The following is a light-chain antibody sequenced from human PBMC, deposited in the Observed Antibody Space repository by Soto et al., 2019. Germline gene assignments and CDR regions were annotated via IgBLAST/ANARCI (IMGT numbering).Light chain of an antibody. Sequence: DIPMTQSPSTLSASVGDRVSITCRASQSISSRLAWYQQKPGKAPNLLIYDASNLESGVPSRFSGSGSGTEFTLTISSLQPDDFATFYCQQYNGYPWTFGQGTKVEIK. CDR2: DAS. CDR3: QQYNGYPWT. CDR1: QSISSR. J-gene: IGKJ1*01. V-gene: IGKV1-5*01.